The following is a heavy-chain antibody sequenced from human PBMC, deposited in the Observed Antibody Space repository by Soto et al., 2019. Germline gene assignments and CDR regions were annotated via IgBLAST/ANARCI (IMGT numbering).Heavy chain of an antibody. CDR1: GFIFANYG. D-gene: IGHD1-1*01. Sequence: QEQLVESGGGVVQPGRSLRLSCAASGFIFANYGMLWVRQAPGKGLEWVALITYEGSNKYYADAVKGRFTISRDNAKNMVSLQMDSLRAEDTAVYYCAKARGANNWANYYGLDVWGQGTTVTVSS. CDR3: AKARGANNWANYYGLDV. CDR2: ITYEGSNK. J-gene: IGHJ6*02. V-gene: IGHV3-30*18.